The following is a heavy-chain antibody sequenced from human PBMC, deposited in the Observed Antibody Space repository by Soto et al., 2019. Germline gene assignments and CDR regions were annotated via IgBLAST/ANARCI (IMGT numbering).Heavy chain of an antibody. V-gene: IGHV4-59*01. CDR3: ARGGIGPSSMPGVLYT. CDR2: FFHGINT. J-gene: IGHJ1*01. Sequence: SETLPLTCTVSGGSIIGYYWSWVRQSPGEGPEWIAYFFHGINTNYNPSLKSRVTISVDTSKNQFSLKLASVTAADSAVYYCARGGIGPSSMPGVLYTWGQGALVTISA. D-gene: IGHD1-1*01. CDR1: GGSIIGYY.